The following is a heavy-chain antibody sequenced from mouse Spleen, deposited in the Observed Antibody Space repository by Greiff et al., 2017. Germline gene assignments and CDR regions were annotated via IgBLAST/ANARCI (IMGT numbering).Heavy chain of an antibody. J-gene: IGHJ2*01. CDR1: GYTFTDYY. CDR2: IYPGSGNT. V-gene: IGHV1-76*01. D-gene: IGHD2-4*01. Sequence: VQLQQSGAELVRPGASVKLSCKASGYTFTDYYINWVKQRPGQGLEWIARIYPGSGNTYYNEKFKGKATLTAEKSSSTAYMQLSSLTSEDSAVYFCARGLYDYDPFDYWGQGTTLTVSS. CDR3: ARGLYDYDPFDY.